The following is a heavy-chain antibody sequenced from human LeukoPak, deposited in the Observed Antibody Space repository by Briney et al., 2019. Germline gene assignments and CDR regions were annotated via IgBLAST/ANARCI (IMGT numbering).Heavy chain of an antibody. CDR2: ISSSSSYI. V-gene: IGHV3-21*01. CDR1: GGSISSNTYY. CDR3: ARGGVNPMSYFDY. D-gene: IGHD3-10*01. J-gene: IGHJ4*02. Sequence: ETLSLTCTVSGGSISSNTYYWGWVRQAPGKGLEWVSSISSSSSYIYYADSVKGRFTISRDNAKNSLYLQMNSLRAEDTAVYYCARGGVNPMSYFDYWGQGTLVTVSS.